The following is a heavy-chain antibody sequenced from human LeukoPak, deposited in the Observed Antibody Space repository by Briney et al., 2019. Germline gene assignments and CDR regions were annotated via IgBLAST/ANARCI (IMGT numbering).Heavy chain of an antibody. CDR2: ISSSSSTI. V-gene: IGHV3-48*01. D-gene: IGHD2-15*01. Sequence: PGGSLRLSCAASRFTFSSYSMNWVRQAPGKGLEWVSYISSSSSTIYYADSVKGRFTISRDNAKNSLYLQMNSLRAEDTAVYYCARAGYCSGGSCFGPYYYYYYGMDVWGQGTTVTVSS. CDR3: ARAGYCSGGSCFGPYYYYYYGMDV. CDR1: RFTFSSYS. J-gene: IGHJ6*02.